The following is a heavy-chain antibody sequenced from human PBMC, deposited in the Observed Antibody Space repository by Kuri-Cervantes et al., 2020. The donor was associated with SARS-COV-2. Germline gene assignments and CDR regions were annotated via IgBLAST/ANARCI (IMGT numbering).Heavy chain of an antibody. CDR1: GGSFSGYY. CDR3: ARGRGSGCSDY. V-gene: IGHV4-34*01. J-gene: IGHJ4*02. D-gene: IGHD6-19*01. CDR2: INHSGST. Sequence: SETLSLTCAVYGGSFSGYYWSWIRQPPGKGLEWIGEINHSGSTNYNPSLKSRVTISVDTSKNQFSLKLSSVTAADTAVYYCARGRGSGCSDYWGQGTLVTVSS.